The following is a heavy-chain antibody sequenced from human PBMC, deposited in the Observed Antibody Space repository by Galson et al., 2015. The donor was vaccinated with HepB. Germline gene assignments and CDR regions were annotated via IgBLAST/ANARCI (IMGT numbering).Heavy chain of an antibody. Sequence: SVKVSCKASGYTFTGYYLHWVRQAHGQGLEWMGWVDPISGGTNYAQKFQGRVTMTRDTSISTAYMELSRLTSDDTAVYYCATMVVVIDYWGQGTLVTVFS. V-gene: IGHV1-2*02. D-gene: IGHD3-22*01. J-gene: IGHJ4*02. CDR3: ATMVVVIDY. CDR1: GYTFTGYY. CDR2: VDPISGGT.